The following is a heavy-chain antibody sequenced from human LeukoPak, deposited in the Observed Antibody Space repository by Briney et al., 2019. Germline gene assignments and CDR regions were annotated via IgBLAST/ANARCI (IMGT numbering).Heavy chain of an antibody. V-gene: IGHV3-15*01. Sequence: PGGSLRLSCAASGFTVSNSYMSWVRQAPGKGLEWVGRIKSNTDGGTTGYAAPVKGRFTISRDDSKNTLYLEMNSLKTEDTAVYYCTTDRIVVVAARKGGSDYWGQGTLVTVSS. J-gene: IGHJ4*02. CDR2: IKSNTDGGTT. CDR3: TTDRIVVVAARKGGSDY. D-gene: IGHD2-15*01. CDR1: GFTVSNSY.